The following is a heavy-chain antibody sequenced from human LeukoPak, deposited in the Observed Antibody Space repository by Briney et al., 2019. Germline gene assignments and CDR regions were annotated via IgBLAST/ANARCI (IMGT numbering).Heavy chain of an antibody. J-gene: IGHJ4*02. CDR1: GFTFSRYW. Sequence: GGSLRLSCAASGFTFSRYWVIWVRQAPGKGLEWVANINQDGSQKNYVDSVKGRFTISRDDAKNLLYLQMNSLRAEDTAVYYCARASYWGQGTLVTVSS. CDR2: INQDGSQK. CDR3: ARASY. V-gene: IGHV3-7*01.